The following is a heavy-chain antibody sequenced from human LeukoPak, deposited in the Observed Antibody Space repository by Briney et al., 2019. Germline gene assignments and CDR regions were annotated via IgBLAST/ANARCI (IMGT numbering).Heavy chain of an antibody. Sequence: GGSLRLSCAASGFTFSSYWMDWVRQAPGKGLEWVAHIKEDGSVTEYSESVKGRFTVSRDNAKNSLYLQMNTLRAEDTAVYYCSRWRGHAFFESWGQGTLVTVSS. J-gene: IGHJ5*01. V-gene: IGHV3-7*05. D-gene: IGHD3-16*01. CDR3: SRWRGHAFFES. CDR1: GFTFSSYW. CDR2: IKEDGSVT.